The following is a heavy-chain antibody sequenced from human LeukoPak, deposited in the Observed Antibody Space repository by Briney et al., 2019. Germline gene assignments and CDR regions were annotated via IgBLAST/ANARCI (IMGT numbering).Heavy chain of an antibody. CDR1: GFTLSTYA. CDR2: ISDSGGST. V-gene: IGHV3-23*01. D-gene: IGHD3-3*01. J-gene: IGHJ6*03. Sequence: PGGSLRLSCAASGFTLSTYAMNWVRQAPGKGLEWVSGISDSGGSTYYADSGKGRFTISRDNSENTLYLQMNSLRAEETAVYYCAKGGVVIVRDFYYYYMDVWGKGTTVTVSS. CDR3: AKGGVVIVRDFYYYYMDV.